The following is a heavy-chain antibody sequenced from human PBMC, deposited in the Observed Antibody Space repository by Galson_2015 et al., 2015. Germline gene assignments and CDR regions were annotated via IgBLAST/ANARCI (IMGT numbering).Heavy chain of an antibody. D-gene: IGHD4-11*01. J-gene: IGHJ6*02. CDR1: GFTVSSNY. CDR2: INSGGST. Sequence: SLRLSCAASGFTVSSNYMSWVRQAPGKGLEWVSVINSGGSTYYADSVKGRLTISRDNSKNTLYIQMNSLRAEDTAVYYCSYRNPYCYYGMDVWGQGTTVTVSS. V-gene: IGHV3-53*01. CDR3: SYRNPYCYYGMDV.